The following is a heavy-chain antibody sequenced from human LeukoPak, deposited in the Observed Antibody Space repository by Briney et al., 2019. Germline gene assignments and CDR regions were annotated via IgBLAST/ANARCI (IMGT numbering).Heavy chain of an antibody. J-gene: IGHJ3*02. Sequence: PSQTLSLTCTVSGGSISSGDYYWSWIRQPPGKGLERIGYIYYSGSTYYNPSLKSRVTTSVDTSKNQFSLKLSSVTAADTAVYYCARAWGSGAFDIWGQGTMVTVSS. CDR2: IYYSGST. V-gene: IGHV4-30-4*08. D-gene: IGHD7-27*01. CDR3: ARAWGSGAFDI. CDR1: GGSISSGDYY.